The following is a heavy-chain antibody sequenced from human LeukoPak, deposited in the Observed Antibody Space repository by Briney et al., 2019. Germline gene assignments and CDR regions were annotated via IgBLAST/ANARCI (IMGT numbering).Heavy chain of an antibody. J-gene: IGHJ6*03. Sequence: ETLSLTCAVYGGSFSGYYWSWIRQPPGKGLEWVSSISSSSSYIYYADSVKGRFAISRDNAKNSLYLQVDSLRAEDTAVYYCARDPYSGSYGHLYYYYMDVWGKGTTVTISS. V-gene: IGHV3-21*01. D-gene: IGHD1-26*01. CDR2: ISSSSSYI. CDR1: GGSFSGYY. CDR3: ARDPYSGSYGHLYYYYMDV.